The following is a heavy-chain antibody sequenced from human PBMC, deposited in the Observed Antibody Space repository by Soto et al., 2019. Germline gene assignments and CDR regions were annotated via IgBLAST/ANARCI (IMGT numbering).Heavy chain of an antibody. CDR1: GFTVSSNY. D-gene: IGHD3-3*01. Sequence: PGGSLRLSCAASGFTVSSNYMSRVRQAPGKGLEWVSVIYSGGSTYYADSVKGRFTISRDNSKNTLYLQMNSLRAEDTAVYYCAREVITIFGVVTDYYYYMDVWGKGTTVTVSS. V-gene: IGHV3-66*01. CDR2: IYSGGST. J-gene: IGHJ6*03. CDR3: AREVITIFGVVTDYYYYMDV.